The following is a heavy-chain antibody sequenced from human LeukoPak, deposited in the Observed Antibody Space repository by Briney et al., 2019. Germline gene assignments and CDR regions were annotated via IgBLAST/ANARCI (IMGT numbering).Heavy chain of an antibody. CDR1: GFTFSNTW. V-gene: IGHV3-15*01. CDR3: TTDGYSGYEGLYDY. J-gene: IGHJ4*02. Sequence: GGSLRLSCAASGFTFSNTWMSGVRQAPGKGREWVGRIKSKTDDATPDYARFVKGRFIISRDDSKNMMYLQMNSLKTEDTAVYYCTTDGYSGYEGLYDYWGQGTMVTVSS. D-gene: IGHD5-12*01. CDR2: IKSKTDDATP.